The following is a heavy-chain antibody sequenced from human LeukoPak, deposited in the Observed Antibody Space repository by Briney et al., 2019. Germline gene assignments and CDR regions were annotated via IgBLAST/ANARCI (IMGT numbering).Heavy chain of an antibody. CDR3: ARVGAKGGWYFDL. CDR1: GFAFSGYG. D-gene: IGHD3-10*01. V-gene: IGHV3-21*01. Sequence: GGSLRLSCAASGFAFSGYGMNWVRQAPGKGLEWVSSISSGGSYMYYADSLKGRFTISRDNAKNSLYLQMNSLRAEDTAVYYCARVGAKGGWYFDLWGRGTLVTVSS. CDR2: ISSGGSYM. J-gene: IGHJ2*01.